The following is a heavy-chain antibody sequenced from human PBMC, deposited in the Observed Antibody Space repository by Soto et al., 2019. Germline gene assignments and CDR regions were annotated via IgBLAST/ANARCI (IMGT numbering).Heavy chain of an antibody. D-gene: IGHD3-22*01. J-gene: IGHJ3*02. Sequence: EVLLLESGGGLVQPGGSLRLSCAASGFTFSSSGMSWVRQAPGKGLEWVSGISGSGVRTYYADSVKGRFTISRDNSKNTLYLQMDSQRVEDTALYYCAQGYGSVYGSFYIWGQGTMVTVSS. CDR2: ISGSGVRT. V-gene: IGHV3-23*01. CDR1: GFTFSSSG. CDR3: AQGYGSVYGSFYI.